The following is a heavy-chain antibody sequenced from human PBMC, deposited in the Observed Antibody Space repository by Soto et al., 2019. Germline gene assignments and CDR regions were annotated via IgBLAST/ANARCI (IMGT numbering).Heavy chain of an antibody. V-gene: IGHV3-30-3*01. CDR2: ISYDGGNE. CDR3: ARDRSGSHEIDDSLDI. J-gene: IGHJ3*02. CDR1: GFSFSTYA. D-gene: IGHD1-26*01. Sequence: QVQLVESGGGVVHPGRSLRLSCAASGFSFSTYAIHWVRQAPGKGLEWVAGISYDGGNEYYADSVKGRFTISRDNSKSTLYLKMNSLGPDDTAVYYCARDRSGSHEIDDSLDIWGRGTMVTVSS.